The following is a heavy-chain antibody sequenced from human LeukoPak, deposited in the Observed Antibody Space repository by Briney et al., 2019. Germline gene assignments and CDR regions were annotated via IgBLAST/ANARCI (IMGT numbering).Heavy chain of an antibody. V-gene: IGHV3-23*01. D-gene: IGHD4-17*01. J-gene: IGHJ4*02. CDR1: GFTFSSYA. CDR3: AKDRDDYGDFAFDY. CDR2: ISRSGDVT. Sequence: GGSLRLSCAASGFTFSSYALSWVRQAPGGGLEWVSGISRSGDVTYYADSVKGRFTISRDNSKNTLFLQIDGLRAEDTAIYYCAKDRDDYGDFAFDYWGQGTLVTVSS.